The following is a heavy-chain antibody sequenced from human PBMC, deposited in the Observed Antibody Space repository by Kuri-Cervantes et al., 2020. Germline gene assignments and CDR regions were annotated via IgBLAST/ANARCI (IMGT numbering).Heavy chain of an antibody. J-gene: IGHJ4*02. CDR1: GFTFSSYW. V-gene: IGHV3-74*01. D-gene: IGHD6-19*01. Sequence: GESLKISCAASGFTFSSYWMHWVRQAPGKGLVWVLRINSDGSSTSYADSVKGRFTISRDNARNSLYLQMNSLRVEDTAVYYCARGVGTQWPPQWGQGTLVTVSS. CDR3: ARGVGTQWPPQ. CDR2: INSDGSST.